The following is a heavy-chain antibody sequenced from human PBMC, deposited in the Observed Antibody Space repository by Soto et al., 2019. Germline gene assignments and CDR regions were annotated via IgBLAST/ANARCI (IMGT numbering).Heavy chain of an antibody. D-gene: IGHD2-15*01. Sequence: QVQLVESGGGVVQPGRSLRLSCAASGFTFSSYGMHWVRQAPGKGLEWVAVIWYDGSNKYYADSVKGRFTISRDNSKNTLYLQMNSLRAEDTAVYYCARDHLRYCSGGSCHDAFDIWGQGTMVTVSS. CDR1: GFTFSSYG. V-gene: IGHV3-33*01. J-gene: IGHJ3*02. CDR3: ARDHLRYCSGGSCHDAFDI. CDR2: IWYDGSNK.